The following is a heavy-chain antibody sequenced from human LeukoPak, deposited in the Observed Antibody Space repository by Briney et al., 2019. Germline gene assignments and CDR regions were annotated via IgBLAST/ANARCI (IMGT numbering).Heavy chain of an antibody. CDR3: ARDAGFRSGSGSFDY. D-gene: IGHD3-22*01. V-gene: IGHV1-18*01. J-gene: IGHJ4*02. Sequence: ASVKVSCKASGYTFTSYGISWVRQAPGQGLEWMGWISAYNGNTNYAQKLQGRVTMTTDTSTSTAYMELRSLRSDDTAVYYCARDAGFRSGSGSFDYWGQGTLVTVSS. CDR1: GYTFTSYG. CDR2: ISAYNGNT.